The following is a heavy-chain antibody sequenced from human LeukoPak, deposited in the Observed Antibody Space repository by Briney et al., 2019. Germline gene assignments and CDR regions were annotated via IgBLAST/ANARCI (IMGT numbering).Heavy chain of an antibody. D-gene: IGHD3-22*01. CDR3: AKETSALDYYDSSGFYYDY. V-gene: IGHV3-23*01. CDR1: GFTFSGYA. J-gene: IGHJ4*02. Sequence: GGSLRLSCAASGFTFSGYAMSWVRQAPGKGLEWVSVISGSGGSTYYADSVKGRFTISRDNSKNTLYLQMNSLRAKDTAVYYCAKETSALDYYDSSGFYYDYWGQGTLVTVSS. CDR2: ISGSGGST.